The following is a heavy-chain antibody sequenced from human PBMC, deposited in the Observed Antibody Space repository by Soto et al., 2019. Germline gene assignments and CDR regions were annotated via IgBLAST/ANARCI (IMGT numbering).Heavy chain of an antibody. Sequence: SVKVSCKASGGTFSSYTISWVRQAPGQGLEWMGRIIPILGIANYAQKFQGRVTITADKSTSTAYVELSSLRSEDTAVYYCARDRTAVAGTHYFDYWGQGTLVTVSS. CDR1: GGTFSSYT. CDR3: ARDRTAVAGTHYFDY. J-gene: IGHJ4*02. D-gene: IGHD6-19*01. V-gene: IGHV1-69*04. CDR2: IIPILGIA.